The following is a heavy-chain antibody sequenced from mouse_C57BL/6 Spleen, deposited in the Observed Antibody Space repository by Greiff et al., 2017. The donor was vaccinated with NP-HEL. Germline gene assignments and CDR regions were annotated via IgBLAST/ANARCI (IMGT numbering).Heavy chain of an antibody. D-gene: IGHD1-1*01. J-gene: IGHJ4*01. Sequence: VQLQQSGAELVKPGASVKLSCTASGFNIKDYYMHWVKQRTEQGLEWIGRIDPEDGETKYAPKFPGKATITADTSSNTAYLQLSSLTSEDTAVYYCARTYYYGSSLYAMDYWGQGTSVTVSS. V-gene: IGHV14-2*01. CDR2: IDPEDGET. CDR3: ARTYYYGSSLYAMDY. CDR1: GFNIKDYY.